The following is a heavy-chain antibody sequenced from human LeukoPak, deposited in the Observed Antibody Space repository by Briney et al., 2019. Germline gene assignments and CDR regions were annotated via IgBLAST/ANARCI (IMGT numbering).Heavy chain of an antibody. D-gene: IGHD4-11*01. CDR1: GFTFNSIQ. CDR3: ARWGHSDYNSFPTKFDY. V-gene: IGHV3-48*03. J-gene: IGHJ4*02. CDR2: ISGGGGER. Sequence: GGSLRLSCAASGFTFNSIQMTWVRQAPGRGLEWLAYISGGGGERFYADSVKGRFTISRDNAKNSLYLQMNSLRAEDTAVYFCARWGHSDYNSFPTKFDYWGRGIRVTVSS.